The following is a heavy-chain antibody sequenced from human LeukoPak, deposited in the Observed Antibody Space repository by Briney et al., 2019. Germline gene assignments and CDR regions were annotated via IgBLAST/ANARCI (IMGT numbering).Heavy chain of an antibody. Sequence: GGSLRLSCAASGCGVTNNYMSWVRQAPGKGLEFVSLIYSVASTYYADSVKGRFTISRDDSKNTVFLQMNSLGPEDTAVYFCTRPHSRGREILNWGQGALVTVSS. CDR2: IYSVAST. J-gene: IGHJ1*01. CDR3: TRPHSRGREILN. D-gene: IGHD3-10*01. V-gene: IGHV3-53*01. CDR1: GCGVTNNY.